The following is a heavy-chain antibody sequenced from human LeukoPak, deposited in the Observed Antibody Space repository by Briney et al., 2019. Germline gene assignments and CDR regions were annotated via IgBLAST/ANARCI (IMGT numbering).Heavy chain of an antibody. CDR3: AKELSSASYPYYFDF. J-gene: IGHJ4*02. V-gene: IGHV3-23*01. Sequence: SGGSLRLSCAVSGFTFSSYAMTWVRQAPGEGLEWVSSTDGQGDTTFYAGSVKGRFTISRDNSKNTLYLQMHSLSGEDTAIYYCAKELSSASYPYYFDFWGQGTLVTVSS. CDR1: GFTFSSYA. CDR2: TDGQGDTT. D-gene: IGHD6-19*01.